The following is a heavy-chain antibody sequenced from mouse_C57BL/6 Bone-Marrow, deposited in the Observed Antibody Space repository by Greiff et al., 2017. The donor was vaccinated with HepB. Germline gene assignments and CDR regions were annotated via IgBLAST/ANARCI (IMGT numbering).Heavy chain of an antibody. CDR1: GYAFTTYL. Sequence: VQLQQSGAELVRPGTSVKVSCKASGYAFTTYLIEWVKQRPGQGLEWIGVINPGSGGTNYNEKFKGKATLTADKSSTTAYMQLSSLTSEDSAVYFGARDGYFVGDFDCWGQGTTLTVSS. CDR2: INPGSGGT. CDR3: ARDGYFVGDFDC. V-gene: IGHV1-54*01. J-gene: IGHJ2*01. D-gene: IGHD2-3*01.